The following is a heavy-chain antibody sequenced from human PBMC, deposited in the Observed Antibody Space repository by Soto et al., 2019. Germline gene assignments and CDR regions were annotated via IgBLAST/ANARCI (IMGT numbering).Heavy chain of an antibody. CDR2: IIPIFGTA. D-gene: IGHD3-22*01. J-gene: IGHJ4*02. V-gene: IGHV1-69*12. CDR1: GGTFSSYA. CDR3: ARAREGDYYDSSGYYYFDY. Sequence: QVQLVQSGAEGKKPGSSVKVSCKASGGTFSSYAISWVRQAPGQGLEWMGGIIPIFGTANYAQKFQGRVTILADESTSTAYMELSSLRSEDTAVYYCARAREGDYYDSSGYYYFDYWGQGTLVTVSS.